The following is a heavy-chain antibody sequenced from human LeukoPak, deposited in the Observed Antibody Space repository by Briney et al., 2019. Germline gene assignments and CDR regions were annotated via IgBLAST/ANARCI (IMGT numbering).Heavy chain of an antibody. CDR3: ARVAYDILTGSPSAYFDY. CDR1: GVSISSDY. Sequence: PSETLSLTCSVSGVSISSDYWSWIRQPPGKGLEWIGYMYYRGSSNYNPSLKSRVTISVDTSKNQFSLKLSSVTAADTAVYYCARVAYDILTGSPSAYFDYWGQGTLVTVSS. D-gene: IGHD3-9*01. CDR2: MYYRGSS. J-gene: IGHJ4*02. V-gene: IGHV4-59*01.